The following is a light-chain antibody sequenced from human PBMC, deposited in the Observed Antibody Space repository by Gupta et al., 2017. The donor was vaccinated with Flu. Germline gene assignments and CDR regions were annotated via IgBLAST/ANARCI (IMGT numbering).Light chain of an antibody. J-gene: IGKJ1*01. CDR1: QGIRND. V-gene: IGKV1-6*01. Sequence: SSLSASVGDRVTITCRASQGIRNDLGWYQQKPGKAPKLLISGASTLQSGVPSRFNGSGSGTDFTLTISSLQPEDFATYYCLQDYNYPRTFGQGTKVEIK. CDR2: GAS. CDR3: LQDYNYPRT.